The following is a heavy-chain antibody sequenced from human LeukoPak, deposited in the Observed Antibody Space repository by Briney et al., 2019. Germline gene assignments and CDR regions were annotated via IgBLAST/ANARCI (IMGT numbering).Heavy chain of an antibody. CDR2: IYYSGST. D-gene: IGHD4-23*01. CDR3: AGAVVTPRPTFDY. Sequence: SETLSLTCTVSGGSISSSSYYWGWIRQPPGKGLEWIGSIYYSGSTYYNPSLKSRVTISVDTSKNQFSLKLSSVTAADTAVYYCAGAVVTPRPTFDYWGQGTLVTVSS. V-gene: IGHV4-39*07. CDR1: GGSISSSSYY. J-gene: IGHJ4*02.